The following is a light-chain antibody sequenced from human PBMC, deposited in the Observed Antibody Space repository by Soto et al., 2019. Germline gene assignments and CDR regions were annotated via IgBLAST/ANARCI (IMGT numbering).Light chain of an antibody. Sequence: EMVVTRSPGTVSVSSGEKATISFMGSQSVSNNYLAWYQQKPGQAPRLLIYGASSRATGIPDRFSGSGSGTDLTLTISSLEPEDCAVYYCQERSSWPSSTFGQGTRLEI. J-gene: IGKJ5*01. CDR3: QERSSWPSST. CDR2: GAS. CDR1: QSVSNNY. V-gene: IGKV3D-20*02.